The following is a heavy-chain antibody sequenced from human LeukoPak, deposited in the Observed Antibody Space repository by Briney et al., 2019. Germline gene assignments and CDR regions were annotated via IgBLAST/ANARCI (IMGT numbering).Heavy chain of an antibody. CDR2: INHSGST. CDR1: GGAFSGYY. V-gene: IGHV4-34*01. CDR3: ARKNITMIKGTLFDY. D-gene: IGHD3-22*01. J-gene: IGHJ4*02. Sequence: SETLSLTCAVYGGAFSGYYWSWIRQPPGKGLKWIGEINHSGSTDYNPSLKSRVTMSVDTSKNQFSLRLSSVTAADTAVYYCARKNITMIKGTLFDYWGQGILVTVSS.